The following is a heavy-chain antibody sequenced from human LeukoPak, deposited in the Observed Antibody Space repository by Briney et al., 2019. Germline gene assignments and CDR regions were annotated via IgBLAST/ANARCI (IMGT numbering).Heavy chain of an antibody. CDR2: INNDGTTT. CDR1: GFTFSSYW. CDR3: ARVSGPGMNEYFHL. D-gene: IGHD3-10*01. J-gene: IGHJ1*01. V-gene: IGHV3-74*03. Sequence: QTGGSLRLSCAASGFTFSSYWMHWVRQAPGKGLVWVSRINNDGTTTMYADSVKGRFTLSRDNAKNTLYLQMNSLRAEDTAVYYCARVSGPGMNEYFHLWGQGTLVTVSS.